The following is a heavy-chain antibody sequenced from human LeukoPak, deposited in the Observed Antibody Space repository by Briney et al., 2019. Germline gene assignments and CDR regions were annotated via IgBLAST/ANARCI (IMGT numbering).Heavy chain of an antibody. CDR1: GFTFSDAW. Sequence: PGGSLRLSCATSGFTFSDAWMSWVRQAPGKGLEWVGRIQSKTDGGPTDYAAPVKGRFTISRDNARNSLYLHMVSLTTEDTAFYYCARNRNLGGVTWYYFDYWGQGTLVTVSS. J-gene: IGHJ4*02. CDR3: ARNRNLGGVTWYYFDY. V-gene: IGHV3-15*05. D-gene: IGHD1-1*01. CDR2: IQSKTDGGPT.